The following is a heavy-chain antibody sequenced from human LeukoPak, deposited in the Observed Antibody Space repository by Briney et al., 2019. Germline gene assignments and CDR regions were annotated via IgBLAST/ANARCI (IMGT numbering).Heavy chain of an antibody. CDR1: GFPFSSYW. J-gene: IGHJ6*02. CDR2: IKQDGSKK. V-gene: IGHV3-7*04. Sequence: GGSLRLSCVASGFPFSSYWMTWVRQAPGKGLEWVANIKQDGSKKSYVDSVKGRFTISRDNAKNSLYLQMNSLRAEDTAVYYCARASFQDYYYGMDVWGQETTVTVSS. D-gene: IGHD2-15*01. CDR3: ARASFQDYYYGMDV.